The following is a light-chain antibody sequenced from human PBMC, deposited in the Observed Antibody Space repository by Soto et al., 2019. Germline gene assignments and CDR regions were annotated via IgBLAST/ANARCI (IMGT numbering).Light chain of an antibody. CDR2: AAS. V-gene: IGKV3-15*01. CDR3: QQYNDLVT. J-gene: IGKJ4*01. CDR1: QSVSSH. Sequence: IVMPQSPATLSVSPGERVTLSCRASQSVSSHLAWYQQKPGQAPRLLMYAASNRANGIPARFSGSGSGTEFTLTITSLQSEDFALYYCQQYNDLVTFGGGTKVEIK.